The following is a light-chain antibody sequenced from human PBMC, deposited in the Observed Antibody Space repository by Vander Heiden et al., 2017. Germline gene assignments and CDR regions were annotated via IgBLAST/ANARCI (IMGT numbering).Light chain of an antibody. J-gene: IGKJ3*01. CDR3: QQYNNWLIFT. CDR1: QSVSSN. Sequence: EIVMTQSPATLSVSPGERATLSCRASQSVSSNLAWYQQKRGQAPRLLIYGASTRATGIPARFSGSGSGTEFTLTISSLQSEDFAVYYCQQYNNWLIFTFGPGTKVDIK. V-gene: IGKV3-15*01. CDR2: GAS.